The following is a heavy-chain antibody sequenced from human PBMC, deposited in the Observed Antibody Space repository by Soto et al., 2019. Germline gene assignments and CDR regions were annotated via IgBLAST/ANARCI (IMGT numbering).Heavy chain of an antibody. D-gene: IGHD2-21*01. Sequence: PSETLSLTCTVSGGSISSGGYYWSWIRQHPGKGLEWIGYIYYSGSTYYNPSLKSRVTISVDTSKNQFSLKLSSVTAADTAVYYCASRLFHPEEDAFDIWGQGTMVTVSS. V-gene: IGHV4-31*03. J-gene: IGHJ3*02. CDR1: GGSISSGGYY. CDR2: IYYSGST. CDR3: ASRLFHPEEDAFDI.